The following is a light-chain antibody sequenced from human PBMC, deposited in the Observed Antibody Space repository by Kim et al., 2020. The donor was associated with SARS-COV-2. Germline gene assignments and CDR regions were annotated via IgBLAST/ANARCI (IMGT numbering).Light chain of an antibody. Sequence: ELTQPPSASGTPGQRVTISCSGSSSNIGSNTVNWYQQLPGTTPKLLIYSNNQRPSGVPDRFSGSKSGTSASLAITGLQAEDEADYSCQSYDSSLSHAVFGGGTQLTVL. V-gene: IGLV1-44*01. J-gene: IGLJ7*01. CDR3: QSYDSSLSHAV. CDR1: SSNIGSNT. CDR2: SNN.